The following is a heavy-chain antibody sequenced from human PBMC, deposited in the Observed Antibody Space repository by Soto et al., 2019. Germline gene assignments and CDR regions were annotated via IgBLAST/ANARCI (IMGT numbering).Heavy chain of an antibody. D-gene: IGHD5-12*01. J-gene: IGHJ6*02. Sequence: PGGSLRLSCAASGFTFSSYAMHWVRQAPGKGREWVAVISYDGSNKYYADSVKGRFTISRDNSKNTLYLQMNSLRAEDTAVYYCARQDVDIVATSLGYYYYGMDVWGQGTTVTVSS. V-gene: IGHV3-30-3*01. CDR3: ARQDVDIVATSLGYYYYGMDV. CDR2: ISYDGSNK. CDR1: GFTFSSYA.